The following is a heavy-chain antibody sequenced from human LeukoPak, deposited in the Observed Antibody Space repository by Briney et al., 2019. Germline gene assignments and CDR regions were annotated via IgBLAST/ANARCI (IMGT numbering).Heavy chain of an antibody. CDR2: IGEEKSGSWT. CDR3: AKAGVISGWDY. D-gene: IGHD3-3*02. Sequence: GGSLRLSCAASGFTFSNAWMSWVRQAPVKGLEWLSAIGEEKSGSWTKSADSVKGRFTISRDNSENTLYLQMDSLTVEDTAVYYCAKAGVISGWDYWGQGVLVTVSS. J-gene: IGHJ4*02. CDR1: GFTFSNAW. V-gene: IGHV3-23*01.